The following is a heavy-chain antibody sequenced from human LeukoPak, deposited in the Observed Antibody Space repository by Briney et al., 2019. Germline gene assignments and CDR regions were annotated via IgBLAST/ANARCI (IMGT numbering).Heavy chain of an antibody. V-gene: IGHV1-69*01. CDR2: IIPIFGTA. CDR3: ARDGDYAYGGYYYYMDV. J-gene: IGHJ6*03. Sequence: EASVKVSCKASGGTFSSYAISWVRQAPGQGLEWMGGIIPIFGTANYAQKFQGRVTITADESTSTAYMELSSLRSEDTAVYYCARDGDYAYGGYYYYMDVWGKGTTVTISS. D-gene: IGHD4-17*01. CDR1: GGTFSSYA.